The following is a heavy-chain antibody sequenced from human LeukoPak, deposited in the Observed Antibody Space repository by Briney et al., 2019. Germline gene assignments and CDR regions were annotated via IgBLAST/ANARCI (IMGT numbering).Heavy chain of an antibody. V-gene: IGHV3-30*18. J-gene: IGHJ4*02. CDR2: ISYDGTNK. CDR1: GFTFSSYA. D-gene: IGHD6-19*01. Sequence: PGGSLRLSCAASGFTFSSYAMHWVRQAPGKRLEWVAVISYDGTNKYYADSVKGRFTISRDNSKNTLFLQMNTLRTEDTAVYYCAKGGPTVYGSGSLRQNGYFDYWGQGTLLTVSS. CDR3: AKGGPTVYGSGSLRQNGYFDY.